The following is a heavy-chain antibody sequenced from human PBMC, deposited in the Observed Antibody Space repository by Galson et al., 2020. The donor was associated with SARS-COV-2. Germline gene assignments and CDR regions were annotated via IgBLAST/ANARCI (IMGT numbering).Heavy chain of an antibody. Sequence: SETLSLTCAVYGGSIASGGYYWIWIRQHPVEGLEWIGYISSSDNTYYDPSLRSRITISLHTSKNQFSLHLSSVTAADTAVYYCARSNIYGDYVASVWGQGTLVTVSS. V-gene: IGHV4-31*11. CDR3: ARSNIYGDYVASV. CDR1: GGSIASGGYY. D-gene: IGHD4-17*01. J-gene: IGHJ4*02. CDR2: ISSSDNT.